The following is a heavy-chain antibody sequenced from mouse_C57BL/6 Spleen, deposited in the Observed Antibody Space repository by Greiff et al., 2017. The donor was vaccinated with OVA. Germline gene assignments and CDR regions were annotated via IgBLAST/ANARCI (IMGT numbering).Heavy chain of an antibody. Sequence: VQLQQPGAELVKPGASVKLSCKASGYTFTSYWMHWVKQRPGQGLEWIGMIHPNSGSTNYNEKFKSKATLTVDKSSSTAYMQLSSLTSEDSAVYYCARDYYGSSYEFAYWGQGTLVTVSA. V-gene: IGHV1-64*01. CDR3: ARDYYGSSYEFAY. CDR1: GYTFTSYW. CDR2: IHPNSGST. J-gene: IGHJ3*01. D-gene: IGHD1-1*01.